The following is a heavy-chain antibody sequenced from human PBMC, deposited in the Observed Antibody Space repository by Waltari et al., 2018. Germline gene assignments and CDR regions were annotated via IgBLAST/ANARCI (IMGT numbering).Heavy chain of an antibody. CDR1: GGTFSSYA. CDR3: ARPWATYYYDSSGYSFDY. D-gene: IGHD3-22*01. Sequence: QVQLVQSGAEVKKPGSSVKVSCKASGGTFSSYAISWVRQAPGQGLEWMGGIIPIFGTGNYAQKFQGRGTSTADESTSTAYMELSSLRSEDTAVYYCARPWATYYYDSSGYSFDYWGQGTLVTVSS. V-gene: IGHV1-69*01. J-gene: IGHJ4*02. CDR2: IIPIFGTG.